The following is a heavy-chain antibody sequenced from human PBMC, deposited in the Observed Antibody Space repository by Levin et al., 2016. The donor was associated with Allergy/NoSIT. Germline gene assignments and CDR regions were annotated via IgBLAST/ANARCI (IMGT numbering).Heavy chain of an antibody. V-gene: IGHV3-23*01. CDR3: AIDASFYSSVWSSDY. J-gene: IGHJ4*02. D-gene: IGHD6-19*01. CDR2: ISDSGVNT. Sequence: VRQAPGKGLEWVSTISDSGVNTHYADSVEGRFTISRDNSRNTLYVQMNNLRAEDTAIYYCAIDASFYSSVWSSDYWGLETQVTVSS.